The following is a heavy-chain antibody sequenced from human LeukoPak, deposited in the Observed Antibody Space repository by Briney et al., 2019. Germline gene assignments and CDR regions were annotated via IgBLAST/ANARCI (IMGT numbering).Heavy chain of an antibody. D-gene: IGHD5-24*01. CDR2: IYYSGST. J-gene: IGHJ5*02. Sequence: SETLSLTCTVSGGSISSYYWSWIRQPPGKGLEWIGYIYYSGSTNYNPSLKSRVTISVDTSKNQFSLKLSSVTAADTAVYYCARLGRDGYNGWFDPWGQGTLVTVSS. V-gene: IGHV4-59*08. CDR1: GGSISSYY. CDR3: ARLGRDGYNGWFDP.